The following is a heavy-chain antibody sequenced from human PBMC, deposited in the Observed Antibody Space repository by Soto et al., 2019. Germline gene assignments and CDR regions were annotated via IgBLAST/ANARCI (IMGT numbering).Heavy chain of an antibody. Sequence: ASVKVSCKASGYTFTSYGISWVRQAPGQGLEWMGWINAYNGNTNYAQKFQERVTMTRDTSISTAYMELSSLRSEDTAVYYCARRDHGMDVWGQGTTVTVSS. J-gene: IGHJ6*02. V-gene: IGHV1-18*01. CDR3: ARRDHGMDV. CDR1: GYTFTSYG. CDR2: INAYNGNT.